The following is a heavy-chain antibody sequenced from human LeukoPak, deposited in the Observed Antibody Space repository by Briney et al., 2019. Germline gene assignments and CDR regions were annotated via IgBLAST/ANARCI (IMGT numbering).Heavy chain of an antibody. Sequence: GGSLRLSCAASGFTVSSNYMSWVRQAPGKGLEWVSVIYSGGSTYYADSVKGRFTISRDNSKNTLYLQMNSLRAEDTAVYYCARDQMGLYYFDYWGQGTLVTVSS. D-gene: IGHD3-16*01. CDR3: ARDQMGLYYFDY. CDR2: IYSGGST. V-gene: IGHV3-53*05. J-gene: IGHJ4*02. CDR1: GFTVSSNY.